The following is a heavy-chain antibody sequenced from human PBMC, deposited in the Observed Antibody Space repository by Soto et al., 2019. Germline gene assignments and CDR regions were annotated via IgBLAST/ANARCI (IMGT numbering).Heavy chain of an antibody. J-gene: IGHJ5*02. D-gene: IGHD3-3*01. CDR3: ARQEAPIPIFGVVNHLSNWFDP. CDR2: IYYSGST. V-gene: IGHV4-39*01. CDR1: GGSISSSSYY. Sequence: SETLSLTCTVSGGSISSSSYYWGWIRQPPGKGLEWIGSIYYSGSTYYNPSLKSRVTISVDTSKNQFSLKLSSVTAADTAVYYCARQEAPIPIFGVVNHLSNWFDPWGQGTLVTVSS.